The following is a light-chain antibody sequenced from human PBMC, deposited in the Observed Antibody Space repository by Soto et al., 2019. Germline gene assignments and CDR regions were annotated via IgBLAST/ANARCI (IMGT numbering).Light chain of an antibody. Sequence: SYELTQPPSVSVAPGKTARITCGGNNIGSKRVHWYQQKPGQAPVLVIYYDSDRPSGIPERFSGSNSGNTATLTISRVEAGDEADYYCQVWDSSSDHYVFGTGTTGTFL. CDR3: QVWDSSSDHYV. CDR1: NIGSKR. J-gene: IGLJ1*01. CDR2: YDS. V-gene: IGLV3-21*04.